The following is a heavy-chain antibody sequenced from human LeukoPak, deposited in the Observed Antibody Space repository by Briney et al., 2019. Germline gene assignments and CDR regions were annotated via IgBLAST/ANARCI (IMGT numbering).Heavy chain of an antibody. D-gene: IGHD3-16*01. V-gene: IGHV4-39*01. CDR2: VHYSGNT. Sequence: SETLSLTCTVSGGSISISCCYWGWIRQPPGKGLEWIASVHYSGNTYYNPSLKSRVSISVDTSKNQFSLKLSSVTAADTAVYYCARRYGFFDSWGQGALVTVSS. CDR3: ARRYGFFDS. J-gene: IGHJ4*02. CDR1: GGSISISCCY.